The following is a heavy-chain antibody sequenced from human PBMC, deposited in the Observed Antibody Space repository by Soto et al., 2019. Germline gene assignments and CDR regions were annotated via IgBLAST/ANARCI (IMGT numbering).Heavy chain of an antibody. D-gene: IGHD1-26*01. CDR2: INPHCGST. CDR3: ARSSGGNFGIIIEGTNWFAL. V-gene: IGHV1-46*01. Sequence: ASVKGTCKAPRDTYTSKYINWVRPAPGQVLEWMGVINPHCGSTAYAQKLKGRVTLTRDTSASTVYMEVSSLTSEDTAMYYCARSSGGNFGIIIEGTNWFALWGQGTLVTVSS. J-gene: IGHJ5*02. CDR1: RDTYTSKY.